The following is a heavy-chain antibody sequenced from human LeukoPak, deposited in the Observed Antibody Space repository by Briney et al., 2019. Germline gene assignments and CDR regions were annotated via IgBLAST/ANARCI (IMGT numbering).Heavy chain of an antibody. D-gene: IGHD3-10*01. Sequence: GGSLRLSCAASGFTFSSYAMSWVRQAPGKGLEWVSAISGSGGSTYYADSVKGRFTISRDNSKNTLYLQMNSLRAEDTAVYYCAKDHRVWFREFHNWFDPWGQGTLVTVSS. CDR2: ISGSGGST. V-gene: IGHV3-23*01. J-gene: IGHJ5*02. CDR1: GFTFSSYA. CDR3: AKDHRVWFREFHNWFDP.